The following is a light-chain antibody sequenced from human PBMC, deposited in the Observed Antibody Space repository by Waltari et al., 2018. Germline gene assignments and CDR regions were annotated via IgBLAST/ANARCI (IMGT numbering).Light chain of an antibody. Sequence: EIVLTQSPGTLSLSPGERATLSCRASQTIASSYLTWYQQKPRQAPRLLIYGTSSRATGIPDRFSGSGSWTDCTRTISRLEPEDFAVYYCQQYGSSPPEITFGPGTKVDIK. V-gene: IGKV3-20*01. CDR1: QTIASSY. CDR3: QQYGSSPPEIT. CDR2: GTS. J-gene: IGKJ3*01.